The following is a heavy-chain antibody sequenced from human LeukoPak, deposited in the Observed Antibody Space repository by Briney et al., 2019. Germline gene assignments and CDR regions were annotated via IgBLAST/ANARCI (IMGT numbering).Heavy chain of an antibody. CDR2: IYSGGST. D-gene: IGHD6-19*01. Sequence: GGSLRLSCAASGFTVSSNYMSWVRQAPGKGLEWDSVIYSGGSTYYADSVKGRFTISRDNSKNMIYLEMNSLRAEDTAVYYCAKERSLEIAVAGTIFDYWGQGTLVTVSS. CDR1: GFTVSSNY. CDR3: AKERSLEIAVAGTIFDY. J-gene: IGHJ4*02. V-gene: IGHV3-66*01.